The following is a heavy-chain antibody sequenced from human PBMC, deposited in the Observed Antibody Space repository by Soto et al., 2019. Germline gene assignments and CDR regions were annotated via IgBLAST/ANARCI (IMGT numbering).Heavy chain of an antibody. D-gene: IGHD3-22*01. Sequence: GGSLRLSCAASGFTVSSTYMSWVRQAPGKGLEWVSVIYSGGSTYYADSVKGRFTISRDNSKNTLYLQMSSLRAEDTAVYYCVKEGYYYDSSGYYYGWFDPWGQGTLVTVSS. V-gene: IGHV3-53*05. CDR3: VKEGYYYDSSGYYYGWFDP. CDR2: IYSGGST. J-gene: IGHJ5*02. CDR1: GFTVSSTY.